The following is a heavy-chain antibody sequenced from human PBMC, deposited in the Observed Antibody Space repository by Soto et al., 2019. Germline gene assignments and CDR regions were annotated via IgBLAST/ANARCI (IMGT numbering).Heavy chain of an antibody. CDR2: IYYSGST. V-gene: IGHV4-59*01. CDR3: ARASDYYGMDV. Sequence: SETLSLTCTVSGGSISSYYWSWIRQPPGKGLEWIGYIYYSGSTNYNPALKSRVTISVDASKNPFSLKLSSVTAADTAVYYCARASDYYGMDVWSQGTTVTVSS. CDR1: GGSISSYY. J-gene: IGHJ6*02.